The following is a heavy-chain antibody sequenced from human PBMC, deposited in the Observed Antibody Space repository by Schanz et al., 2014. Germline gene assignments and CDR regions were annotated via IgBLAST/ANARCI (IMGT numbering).Heavy chain of an antibody. Sequence: EVQLVESGGGLVQPGGSLRLSCAASGFTFNSYAMTWVRQAPGKGLEWVSSISHSGGSKYYADSVKGRVTVSRDNARSSLYLHMNTLGAEDTAVYYCARDGDRFYHNDYMDVWGKGTTVTVSS. V-gene: IGHV3-23*04. CDR1: GFTFNSYA. CDR3: ARDGDRFYHNDYMDV. J-gene: IGHJ6*03. CDR2: ISHSGGSK. D-gene: IGHD4-17*01.